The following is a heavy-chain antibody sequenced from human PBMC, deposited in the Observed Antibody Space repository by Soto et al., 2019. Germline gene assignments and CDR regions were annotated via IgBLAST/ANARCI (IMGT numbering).Heavy chain of an antibody. V-gene: IGHV4-39*01. D-gene: IGHD5-18*01. CDR2: IYYSGNT. CDR1: GGSISSSSYY. Sequence: SDTLSLTCTVSGGSISSSSYYWGWIRQPPGKGLDWIGSIYYSGNTYYNPSLKSRVTISVDTSKNQFSLKLSSVTAADTAVYYCARHLHPDTAMTHCDYWGQGTLVTVSS. J-gene: IGHJ4*02. CDR3: ARHLHPDTAMTHCDY.